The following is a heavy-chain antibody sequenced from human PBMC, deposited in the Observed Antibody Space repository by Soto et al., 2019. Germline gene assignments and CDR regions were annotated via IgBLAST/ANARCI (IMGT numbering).Heavy chain of an antibody. CDR2: IWYDGSNK. Sequence: GGSLRLSCAASGFTFSSYGMHWVRQAPGKGLEWVAVIWYDGSNKYYADSVKGRFTISRDNSKNTLYLQMNSLRAEDTAVYYCARAPAGSGYYSALDYWGQGTLVTVSS. CDR1: GFTFSSYG. D-gene: IGHD3-22*01. V-gene: IGHV3-33*01. CDR3: ARAPAGSGYYSALDY. J-gene: IGHJ4*02.